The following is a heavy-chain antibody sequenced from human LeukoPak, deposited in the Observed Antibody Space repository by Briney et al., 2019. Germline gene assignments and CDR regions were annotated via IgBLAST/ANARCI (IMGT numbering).Heavy chain of an antibody. V-gene: IGHV3-23*01. J-gene: IGHJ4*02. D-gene: IGHD2-21*02. CDR2: ITPGGGT. CDR1: EFTFSSYV. Sequence: GGSLRLSCAASEFTFSSYVMAWVRQAPGKGLEWVSTITPGGGTYYADSVKGRFTISRDNSKNTLYLQMNSLRAEDTAVYYCARVKSVVTAAGDYWGQGTLVTVSS. CDR3: ARVKSVVTAAGDY.